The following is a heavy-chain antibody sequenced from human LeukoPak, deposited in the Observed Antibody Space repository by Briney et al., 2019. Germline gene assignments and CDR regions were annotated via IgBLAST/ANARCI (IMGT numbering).Heavy chain of an antibody. CDR3: ARGGTYSHLHFDY. V-gene: IGHV3-30-3*01. J-gene: IGHJ4*02. Sequence: GGSLRLSCAASGFTFSNYAMHWVRQAPGKGLEWVAVISYDGSNKYYADSVKGRFTISRDNSKNTLYLQMNSLRAEDTAVYYCARGGTYSHLHFDYWGQGTPVTVSS. CDR1: GFTFSNYA. D-gene: IGHD1-26*01. CDR2: ISYDGSNK.